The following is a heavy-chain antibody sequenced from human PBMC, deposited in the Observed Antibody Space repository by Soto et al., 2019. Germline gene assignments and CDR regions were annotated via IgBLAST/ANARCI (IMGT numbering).Heavy chain of an antibody. J-gene: IGHJ4*02. CDR2: INRSGST. CDR3: ARGEPAYSDCVPLEY. V-gene: IGHV4-34*01. CDR1: VGSFSGYY. D-gene: IGHD4-17*01. Sequence: SETLSFTCAVYVGSFSGYYLSLIRQPPGKGLECIWEINRSGSTNYDPSLKSRVTISVDTSKNQFSLKLRSVTAADTAVYYCARGEPAYSDCVPLEYWGQGTLVTFSS.